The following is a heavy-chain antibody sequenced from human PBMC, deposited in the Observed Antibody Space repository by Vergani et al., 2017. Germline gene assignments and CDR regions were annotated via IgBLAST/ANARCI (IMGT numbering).Heavy chain of an antibody. CDR1: GFIFSTYA. V-gene: IGHV3-23*01. Sequence: EVQLLESGGDLVQPGGSLRLSCTASGFIFSTYAMSWVRQAPGKGLEWVSGISGSGGSTYYADPVKGRFTISRDNSKNTLYLQMNSLRAEDTAVYYCAKGVTQQPEGANYFYGMDVWGQGTTVTVSS. D-gene: IGHD6-13*01. CDR2: ISGSGGST. J-gene: IGHJ6*02. CDR3: AKGVTQQPEGANYFYGMDV.